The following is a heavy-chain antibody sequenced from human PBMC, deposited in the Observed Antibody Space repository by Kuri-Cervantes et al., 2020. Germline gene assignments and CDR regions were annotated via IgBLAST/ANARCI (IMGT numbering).Heavy chain of an antibody. D-gene: IGHD5-18*01. J-gene: IGHJ6*02. V-gene: IGHV3-15*01. Sequence: GESLKISCAASGFTFSNAWMSWVRQAPGKGLEWVGRIKSKTDGGTTDYAAPVKGRFTISRDDSKNTLYLQMNSLRAEDTAVYYCGRDTRGSIQLWLGYYYYYGMDVWGQGTTVTVSS. CDR1: GFTFSNAW. CDR2: IKSKTDGGTT. CDR3: GRDTRGSIQLWLGYYYYYGMDV.